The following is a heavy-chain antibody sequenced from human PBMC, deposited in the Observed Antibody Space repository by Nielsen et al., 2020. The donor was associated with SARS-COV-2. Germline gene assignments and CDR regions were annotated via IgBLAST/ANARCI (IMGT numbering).Heavy chain of an antibody. CDR1: GFTFDDYA. CDR3: AKVTVRGTEPDAFDI. V-gene: IGHV3-9*01. CDR2: ISWNSGSI. J-gene: IGHJ3*02. D-gene: IGHD3-10*01. Sequence: GGSLRLSCAASGFTFDDYAMHWVRQAPGKGLEWVSGISWNSGSIGYADSVKGRFTISRDNAKNSLYLQMNSLRAEDTALYYCAKVTVRGTEPDAFDIWGQGTMVTVSS.